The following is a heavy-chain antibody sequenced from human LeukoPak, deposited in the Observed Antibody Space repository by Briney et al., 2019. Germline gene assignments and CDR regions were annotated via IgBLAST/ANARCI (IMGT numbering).Heavy chain of an antibody. D-gene: IGHD1-26*01. V-gene: IGHV1-69*04. CDR1: RGIYTSYA. J-gene: IGHJ3*02. Sequence: GSSVKVSCKASRGIYTSYAISWVRQAPGQGLEWMGRIIPIFGIANYAQKFQGRVTITADKSTSTAYMELSSLRSEDTAVYYCARGGGSYSDDAFDIWGQGTMVTVSS. CDR3: ARGGGSYSDDAFDI. CDR2: IIPIFGIA.